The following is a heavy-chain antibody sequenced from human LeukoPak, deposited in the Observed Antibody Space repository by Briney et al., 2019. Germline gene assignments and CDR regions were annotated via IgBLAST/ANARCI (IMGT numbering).Heavy chain of an antibody. Sequence: PGGSLRLSCAASGFTFSSFSMNSVRQAPGKGLEWVSSISSSSSYIYYADSVKGRFTISRDNAKNSLYLQMNSLRAEDTAMYYCARDDYYGSGSYWGAFDIWGQGTMVTVSS. D-gene: IGHD3-10*01. J-gene: IGHJ3*02. CDR2: ISSSSSYI. V-gene: IGHV3-21*01. CDR1: GFTFSSFS. CDR3: ARDDYYGSGSYWGAFDI.